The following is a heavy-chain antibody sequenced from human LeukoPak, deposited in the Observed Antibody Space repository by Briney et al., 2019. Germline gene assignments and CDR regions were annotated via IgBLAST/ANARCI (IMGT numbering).Heavy chain of an antibody. J-gene: IGHJ4*02. CDR2: IKQDVSEI. D-gene: IGHD1-26*01. CDR3: ARDKIVGATYFDY. Sequence: GGSLGLSCAASGFTFSSYWMSWVRQAPGKGLEWVANIKQDVSEIYYVDSVKGRFTISRDNTKNSLYLQMNSLRAEDTAVYYCARDKIVGATYFDYWGQGTLVTVSS. CDR1: GFTFSSYW. V-gene: IGHV3-7*01.